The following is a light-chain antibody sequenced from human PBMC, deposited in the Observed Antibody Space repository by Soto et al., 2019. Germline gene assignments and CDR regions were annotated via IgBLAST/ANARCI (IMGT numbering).Light chain of an antibody. Sequence: EIVLTQSPGTLSLSPGERATLSCRASQSVSSSYLAWYQQKPGQAPRLLIYGASSRATGIPDRFSGSGSGTDFTLTISSLQSEDFAVYYCQQYGDWPLTFGGGAKVEIE. CDR1: QSVSSSY. CDR3: QQYGDWPLT. CDR2: GAS. J-gene: IGKJ4*01. V-gene: IGKV3-20*01.